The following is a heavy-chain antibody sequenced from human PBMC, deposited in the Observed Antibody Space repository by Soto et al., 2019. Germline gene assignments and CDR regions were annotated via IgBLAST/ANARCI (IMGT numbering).Heavy chain of an antibody. CDR2: ISAYNGNT. D-gene: IGHD6-19*01. CDR1: GYTFTSYG. CDR3: ARVGEGLYSSGWYFTRC. V-gene: IGHV1-18*01. Sequence: ASVKVSCKASGYTFTSYGISWVRQAPGQGLEWMGWISAYNGNTNYAQKLQGRVTMTTDTSTSTAYMELRSLRSDDTAVYYCARVGEGLYSSGWYFTRCWGQGTLVTVSS. J-gene: IGHJ4*02.